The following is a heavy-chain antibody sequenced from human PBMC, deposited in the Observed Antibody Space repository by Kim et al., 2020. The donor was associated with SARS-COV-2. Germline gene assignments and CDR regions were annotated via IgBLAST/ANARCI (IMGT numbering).Heavy chain of an antibody. D-gene: IGHD1-26*01. J-gene: IGHJ4*02. CDR3: TTCGWGELLSGWDFDY. Sequence: PVKGRFTISREDSKNTLYLQMNSLKTEDTAVYYCTTCGWGELLSGWDFDYWGQGTLVTVSS. V-gene: IGHV3-15*01.